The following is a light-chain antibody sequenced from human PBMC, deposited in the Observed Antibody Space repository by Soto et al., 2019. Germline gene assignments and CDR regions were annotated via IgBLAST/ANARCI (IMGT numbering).Light chain of an antibody. J-gene: IGKJ4*01. CDR1: QGIRND. CDR3: QQVNSYPLT. CDR2: AAS. V-gene: IGKV1-6*01. Sequence: AIQMTQSPSSLSASVGDRVTITCRASQGIRNDLDWFQQKPGKAPTLLIYAASTLQSGVPSRFSGSGYGTEFTLTISSLQPEDFATYYCQQVNSYPLTFGGGTKVDIK.